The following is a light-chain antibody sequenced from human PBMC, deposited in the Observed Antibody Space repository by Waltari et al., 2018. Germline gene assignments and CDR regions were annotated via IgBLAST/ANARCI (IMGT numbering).Light chain of an antibody. CDR2: DTS. J-gene: IGKJ4*01. Sequence: EVVLTQSPVTLSLSAGERAPLSCRASESVYKSLAWYQQRPGQPPRLLIYDTSNRAAGVPGRFSGSGYGTDFTLTITSLEAEDFAVYFCQQGSILPLTFGGGTRVEIK. CDR1: ESVYKS. CDR3: QQGSILPLT. V-gene: IGKV3-11*01.